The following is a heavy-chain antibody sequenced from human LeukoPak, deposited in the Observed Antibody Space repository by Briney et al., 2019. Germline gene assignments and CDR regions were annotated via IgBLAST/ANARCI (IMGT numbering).Heavy chain of an antibody. D-gene: IGHD1-26*01. Sequence: PGGSLRLSCAASGFIFSSYTMNWVRQAPGKGLEWVSYIGSSSSTIYYADSVKGRFTISRDNDKNSLYLQMNSLRAEDTAVYYCAREVIVGATPPKYYFDYWGQGTLVTVSS. J-gene: IGHJ4*02. CDR1: GFIFSSYT. CDR3: AREVIVGATPPKYYFDY. CDR2: IGSSSSTI. V-gene: IGHV3-48*01.